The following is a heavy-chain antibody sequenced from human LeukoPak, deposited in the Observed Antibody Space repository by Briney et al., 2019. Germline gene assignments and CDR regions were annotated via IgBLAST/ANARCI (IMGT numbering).Heavy chain of an antibody. J-gene: IGHJ4*02. D-gene: IGHD1-26*01. CDR3: ARDHIVGATTSLWFDY. CDR1: GFTFSSNY. Sequence: GGSLRLSCAASGFTFSSNYMSWVRQAPGKGLEWVAVISYDGSNKYYADSVKGRFTISRDNCKNTLYLQMNSLRAEDTAVYYCARDHIVGATTSLWFDYWGQGTLVTVSS. CDR2: ISYDGSNK. V-gene: IGHV3-30*03.